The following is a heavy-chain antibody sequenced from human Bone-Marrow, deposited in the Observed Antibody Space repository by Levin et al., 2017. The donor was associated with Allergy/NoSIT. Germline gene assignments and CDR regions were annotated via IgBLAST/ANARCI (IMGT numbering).Heavy chain of an antibody. CDR3: SLDYDGRSYLRH. D-gene: IGHD3-22*01. J-gene: IGHJ4*02. V-gene: IGHV3-49*04. CDR2: IRTTASGGTA. Sequence: PGGSLRLSCTASGFRFGDYIMTWVRLAPGKGLEWVGCIRTTASGGTADYAASVKGRFTLSRDDSKRVAYLQMSSLRAEDTALYYCSLDYDGRSYLRHWGQGTLVTVSS. CDR1: GFRFGDYI.